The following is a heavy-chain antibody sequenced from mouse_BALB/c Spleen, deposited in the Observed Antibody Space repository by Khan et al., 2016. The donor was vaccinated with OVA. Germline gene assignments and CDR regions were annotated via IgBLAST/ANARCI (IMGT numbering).Heavy chain of an antibody. J-gene: IGHJ3*01. V-gene: IGHV5-6*01. D-gene: IGHD1-2*01. CDR1: GFTFSSYG. CDR2: ISNGGSYT. Sequence: EVELVESGGDLVKPGGSLNLSCEASGFTFSSYGMSWLRQTPDKRLEGVATISNGGSYTYYPDSVKGRLTISRDNAKNTLYLQMSSLKSEDTAMYYCARHRFTTATAWFAYWGQGTLVTVSA. CDR3: ARHRFTTATAWFAY.